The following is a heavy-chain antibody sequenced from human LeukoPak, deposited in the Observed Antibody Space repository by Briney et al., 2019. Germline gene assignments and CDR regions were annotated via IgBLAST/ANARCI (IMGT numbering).Heavy chain of an antibody. CDR1: GGSFSGYY. V-gene: IGHV4-34*01. CDR3: AAYYYDSSGYFDY. D-gene: IGHD3-22*01. Sequence: PSETLSLTCAVYGGSFSGYYWSWIRQPPGKGLEWIGEINHSGSTNYNPSLKSRVTISVDTSKNQFSLKLSSVTAADTAVYYCAAYYYDSSGYFDYWGQGTLVTVPS. CDR2: INHSGST. J-gene: IGHJ4*02.